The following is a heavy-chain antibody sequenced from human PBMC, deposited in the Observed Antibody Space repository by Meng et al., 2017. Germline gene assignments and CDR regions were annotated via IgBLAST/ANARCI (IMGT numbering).Heavy chain of an antibody. J-gene: IGHJ4*02. D-gene: IGHD1-26*01. CDR1: GGSISSYY. Sequence: SETLSLTCTVSGGSISSYYWSWIRQPPGKGLEWIGYIYYSGSTNYNPSLKSRVTISVDTSKNQFSLKLSSVTAADTAVYYCARQGRSGSYFVVFDYWARGTLAT. CDR3: ARQGRSGSYFVVFDY. CDR2: IYYSGST. V-gene: IGHV4-59*01.